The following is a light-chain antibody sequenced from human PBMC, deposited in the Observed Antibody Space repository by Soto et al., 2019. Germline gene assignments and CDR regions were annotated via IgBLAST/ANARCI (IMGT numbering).Light chain of an antibody. CDR3: QQRNNWPRT. CDR2: AAS. Sequence: EIVMKQSPGTLSVSPGERATLSCRASQSVSSSFVAWYQQKPGQAPRLLIYAASTRAAGIPASFSGSGSGTEFTLTINSLQSEDFAVYYCQQRNNWPRTFGQGTKVDIK. CDR1: QSVSSS. J-gene: IGKJ1*01. V-gene: IGKV3-15*01.